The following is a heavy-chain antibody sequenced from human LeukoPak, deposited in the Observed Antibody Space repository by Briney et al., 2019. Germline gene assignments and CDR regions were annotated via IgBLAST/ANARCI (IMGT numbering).Heavy chain of an antibody. CDR3: ARDGDTAMAVKFDY. Sequence: PGGSLRLSCAASGFTFSSYAMHWVRQAPGKGLEYVSAISSNGGSTYYANSVKGRFTISRDNSKNTLYLQMGSLRAEDMAVYYCARDGDTAMAVKFDYWGQGTLVTVSS. CDR1: GFTFSSYA. CDR2: ISSNGGST. J-gene: IGHJ4*02. V-gene: IGHV3-64*01. D-gene: IGHD5-18*01.